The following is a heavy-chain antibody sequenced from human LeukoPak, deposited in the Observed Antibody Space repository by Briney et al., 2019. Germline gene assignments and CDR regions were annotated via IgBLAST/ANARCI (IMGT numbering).Heavy chain of an antibody. J-gene: IGHJ4*02. CDR3: ASVRSIAAAGTGPYYFDY. Sequence: SVKVSCKASGGTFSSYAISWVRQAPGQGLEWMGGIIPIFGTANYAQKFQGRVTITADESTSTAYMELSSLRSEDTAVYYCASVRSIAAAGTGPYYFDYWGQGTLVTVSS. V-gene: IGHV1-69*13. CDR2: IIPIFGTA. D-gene: IGHD6-13*01. CDR1: GGTFSSYA.